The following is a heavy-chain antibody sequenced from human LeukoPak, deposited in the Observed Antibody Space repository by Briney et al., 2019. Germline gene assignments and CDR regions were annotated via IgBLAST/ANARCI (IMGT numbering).Heavy chain of an antibody. D-gene: IGHD6-13*01. CDR3: SSSSWYRVWY. J-gene: IGHJ4*02. Sequence: HPGGSLRLSCAASGFTFSGYWMSWVRQAPGKGLEWVANIKQDGSEKYYVDSVKGRFTISRDNAKNSLYLQMNSLRAEDTAVYYCSSSSWYRVWYWGQGTLVTVSS. V-gene: IGHV3-7*01. CDR1: GFTFSGYW. CDR2: IKQDGSEK.